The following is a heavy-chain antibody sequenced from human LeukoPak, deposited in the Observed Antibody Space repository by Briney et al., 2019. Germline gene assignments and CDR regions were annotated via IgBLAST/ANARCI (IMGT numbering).Heavy chain of an antibody. CDR3: ATHFSSTSCLDY. CDR1: GFTFGSYW. Sequence: PGGSLRLSCAASGFTFGSYWMHWVRQAPGKGLVWVSRIISDGSSTSYADSVKGRFTISRDNAKNTLYLQMNSLRAEDTAVYYCATHFSSTSCLDYWGQGTLVTASS. J-gene: IGHJ4*02. D-gene: IGHD2-2*01. CDR2: IISDGSST. V-gene: IGHV3-74*01.